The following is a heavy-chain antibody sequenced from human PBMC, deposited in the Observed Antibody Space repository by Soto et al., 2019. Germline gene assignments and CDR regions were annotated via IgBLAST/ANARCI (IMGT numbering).Heavy chain of an antibody. CDR1: GFIFGSYS. J-gene: IGHJ4*02. D-gene: IGHD2-15*01. Sequence: EVQLVESGGGLVKPGGSLRLSCAASGFIFGSYSMNWVRQAPGKGLQWMSSISSSSSIIYYADSVKGRFTISRDNAKNLLYLQMNSLRAEDTAIYYCARVQSATANSFDYWGQGTLVTVSS. CDR3: ARVQSATANSFDY. CDR2: ISSSSSII. V-gene: IGHV3-21*06.